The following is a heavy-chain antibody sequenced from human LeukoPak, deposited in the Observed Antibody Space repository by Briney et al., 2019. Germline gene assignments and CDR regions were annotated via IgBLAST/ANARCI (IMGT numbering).Heavy chain of an antibody. Sequence: ASVKVSCKASGYTFTSYGISWVRQAPGQGLEWMGWISAYNGNTNYAQKLQGRVTITADESTSTAYMELSSLRSEDTAVYYCARGGIAAPVSSAFDIWGQGTMVTVSS. V-gene: IGHV1-18*01. D-gene: IGHD6-6*01. CDR3: ARGGIAAPVSSAFDI. CDR2: ISAYNGNT. CDR1: GYTFTSYG. J-gene: IGHJ3*02.